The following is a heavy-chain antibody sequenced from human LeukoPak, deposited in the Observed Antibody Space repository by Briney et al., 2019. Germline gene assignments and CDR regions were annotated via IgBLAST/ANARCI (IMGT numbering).Heavy chain of an antibody. V-gene: IGHV3-21*01. CDR2: ISRSSSYI. CDR3: AREGTVLMVYHFDY. D-gene: IGHD2-8*01. J-gene: IGHJ4*02. Sequence: PGGSLRLSCAASGFTFSSYTMNWVRQAPGKGLEWVSSISRSSSYISYADSVKGRFTIPRDNAKNSLSLQMNSLRAEDTAVYYCAREGTVLMVYHFDYWGQGTLVTVSS. CDR1: GFTFSSYT.